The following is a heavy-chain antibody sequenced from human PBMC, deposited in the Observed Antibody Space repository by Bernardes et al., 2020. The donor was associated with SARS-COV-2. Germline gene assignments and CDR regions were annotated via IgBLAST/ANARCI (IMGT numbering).Heavy chain of an antibody. D-gene: IGHD2-15*01. CDR1: GYSFTNYW. CDR2: IYPSDSYT. CDR3: ARHGVYCDGSCYYWFDP. Sequence: GESLKISCKGSGYSFTNYWISWVRQMPGKGLEWMGRIYPSDSYTNYSPSFQGHVTISADKSISTAYLQWSSLKASDTAMYYCARHGVYCDGSCYYWFDPWGQGTLVTVSS. V-gene: IGHV5-10-1*01. J-gene: IGHJ5*02.